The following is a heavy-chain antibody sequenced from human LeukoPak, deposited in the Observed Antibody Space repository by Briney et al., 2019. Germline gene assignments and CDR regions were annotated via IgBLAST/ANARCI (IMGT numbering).Heavy chain of an antibody. J-gene: IGHJ6*03. Sequence: KPSETLSLTCTVSGGSISSYYWSWIRQPAGKGLEWIGRIYTSGSTNYNPSLKSRVTMSVDTSKNQFSLKLSSVTAADTAVYDCAXXXKXXSXXXXYYMDVXXKXTTVTVSS. V-gene: IGHV4-4*07. CDR1: GGSISSYY. CDR2: IYTSGST. CDR3: AXXXKXXSXXXXYYMDV.